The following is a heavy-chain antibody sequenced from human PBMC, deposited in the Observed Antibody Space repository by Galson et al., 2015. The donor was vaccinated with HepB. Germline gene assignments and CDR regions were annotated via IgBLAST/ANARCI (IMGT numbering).Heavy chain of an antibody. CDR2: IRSKASNYAI. J-gene: IGHJ4*02. CDR1: GFTFSGSA. CDR3: IRMADLSGYSSS. V-gene: IGHV3-73*01. D-gene: IGHD6-13*01. Sequence: SLRLSCAASGFTFSGSAIHWVRQTSGKGLEWVGRIRSKASNYAIAYSASVKGRLTIFRDDSKNTAYLHMKSLKTEDTAVYYCIRMADLSGYSSSWGQGTLVTVSS.